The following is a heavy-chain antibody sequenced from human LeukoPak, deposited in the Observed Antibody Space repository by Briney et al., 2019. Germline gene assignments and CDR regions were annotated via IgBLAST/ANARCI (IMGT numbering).Heavy chain of an antibody. J-gene: IGHJ4*02. V-gene: IGHV3-7*01. D-gene: IGHD1/OR15-1a*01. CDR2: IRQDGSVQ. Sequence: GGSLRLSCAASGFTFNSYWMSWVRQAPGKGLEWVANIRQDGSVQNYVDSVKGRFTISRDNPKNSVYLQMSSLRAEDTAVYYCLLTTRNRGFDYWGQGTLVTVSS. CDR3: LLTTRNRGFDY. CDR1: GFTFNSYW.